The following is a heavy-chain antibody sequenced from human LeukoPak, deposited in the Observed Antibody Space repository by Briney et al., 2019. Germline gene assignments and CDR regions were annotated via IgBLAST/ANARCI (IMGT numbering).Heavy chain of an antibody. Sequence: GGSLRLSCAASGFTFSSYAMSWVRQAPGKGLEWVSAISGSGGNTYYADSVKGRFTISRDNSKNTLYLQMNSLRAEDTAVYYCAKKRGDYYDSSGYYDDYWGQGTLVTVSS. CDR3: AKKRGDYYDSSGYYDDY. D-gene: IGHD3-22*01. CDR1: GFTFSSYA. V-gene: IGHV3-23*01. CDR2: ISGSGGNT. J-gene: IGHJ4*02.